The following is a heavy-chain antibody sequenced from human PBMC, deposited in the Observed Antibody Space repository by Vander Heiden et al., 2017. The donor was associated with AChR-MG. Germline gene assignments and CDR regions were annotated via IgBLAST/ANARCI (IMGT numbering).Heavy chain of an antibody. CDR3: ARNGDYSMDV. CDR2: ICRSGST. CDR1: GGSIRHGYY. J-gene: IGHJ6*03. D-gene: IGHD2-8*01. V-gene: IGHV4-4*02. Sequence: QVQLQESGPGLVKPSGTLSLTCYVSGGSIRHGYYWSWVRQPPGKGLEWIGEICRSGSTTYNPSLESRVTMSVDTSGNHFSLNLNSVTAADTAVYYCARNGDYSMDVWGKGTTVTVSS.